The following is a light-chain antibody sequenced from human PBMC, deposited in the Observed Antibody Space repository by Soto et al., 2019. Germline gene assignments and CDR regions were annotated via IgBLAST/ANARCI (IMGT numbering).Light chain of an antibody. V-gene: IGKV1-5*03. CDR2: KAS. CDR3: QQFNNYPLT. J-gene: IGKJ1*01. Sequence: DIQMTQSPSTLSASVGDRVTITCRASQSISSWLAWYQQKPGKAPKLLIYKASSLESGVPSRFSVSGSGTEFTLTISSLQPDDFATYYCQQFNNYPLTFGQGTRVETK. CDR1: QSISSW.